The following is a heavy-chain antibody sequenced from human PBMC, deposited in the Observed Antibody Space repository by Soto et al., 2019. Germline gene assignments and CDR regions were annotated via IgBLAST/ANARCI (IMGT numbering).Heavy chain of an antibody. CDR2: IWYDGSNK. D-gene: IGHD3-3*01. Sequence: PGGSLRLSCAASVFTFSSYGMHWVRQAPGKGLEWVAVIWYDGSNKYYADSVKGRFTISRDNSKNTLYLQMNSLRAEDTAVYYCARDPYYDFWSGPNQGGMDVWGQGTTVTVSS. CDR1: VFTFSSYG. CDR3: ARDPYYDFWSGPNQGGMDV. V-gene: IGHV3-33*01. J-gene: IGHJ6*02.